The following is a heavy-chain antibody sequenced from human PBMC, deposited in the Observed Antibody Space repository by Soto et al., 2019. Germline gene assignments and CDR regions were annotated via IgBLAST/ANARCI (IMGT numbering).Heavy chain of an antibody. Sequence: PSETLSLTCTVSGGSISSGDYYWSWIRQPPGKGLEWIGYIYYSGSTYYNPSLRSRVTISVDTSKNQFSLKLSSVTAADTAVYYCASLGGTGDGGDYWGQGTLVTVSS. CDR3: ASLGGTGDGGDY. J-gene: IGHJ4*02. CDR2: IYYSGST. CDR1: GGSISSGDYY. D-gene: IGHD1-26*01. V-gene: IGHV4-30-4*01.